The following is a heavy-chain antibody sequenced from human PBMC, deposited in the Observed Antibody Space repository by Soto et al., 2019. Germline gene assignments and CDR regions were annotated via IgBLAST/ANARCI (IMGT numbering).Heavy chain of an antibody. Sequence: ASVKVSCKASGCTFTSYGISWVRQAPGQGLEWMGWISAYNGNTNYAQKLQGRLTMTTDTSTSTAYMELRSLRSDDTAVYYCARAPAISTHDAFDIWGQGTMVTVSS. CDR2: ISAYNGNT. CDR3: ARAPAISTHDAFDI. D-gene: IGHD3-3*02. CDR1: GCTFTSYG. V-gene: IGHV1-18*01. J-gene: IGHJ3*02.